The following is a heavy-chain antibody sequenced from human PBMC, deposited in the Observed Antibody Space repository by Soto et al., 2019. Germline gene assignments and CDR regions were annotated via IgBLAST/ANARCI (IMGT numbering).Heavy chain of an antibody. CDR3: TPQPPITIFGVVPNFFYYYGMDV. J-gene: IGHJ6*02. V-gene: IGHV3-49*04. D-gene: IGHD3-3*01. CDR1: GFTFGDYA. CDR2: IRSKAYGGTT. Sequence: GGSLRLSCTASGFTFGDYAMSWVRQAPGKGLEWVGFIRSKAYGGTTEYAASVKGRFTISRDDSKSIAYLQMNSLKTEDTAVYYCTPQPPITIFGVVPNFFYYYGMDVWGQGTTVTVSS.